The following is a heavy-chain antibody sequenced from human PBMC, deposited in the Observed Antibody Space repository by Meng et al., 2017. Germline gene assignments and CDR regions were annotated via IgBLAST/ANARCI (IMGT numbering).Heavy chain of an antibody. V-gene: IGHV3-15*01. D-gene: IGHD6-13*01. Sequence: EVQCVGVGGGLVKAGGSLSLSCVASGFRVTDAWMSWVRQAPGKGLEWVGRINSNSDGGTTDYAAPVKGRFTISRDDSKNTLYLQMNSLITEDTAVYFCATGAAAADHWGQGTLVTVSS. CDR1: GFRVTDAW. CDR2: INSNSDGGTT. J-gene: IGHJ4*02. CDR3: ATGAAAADH.